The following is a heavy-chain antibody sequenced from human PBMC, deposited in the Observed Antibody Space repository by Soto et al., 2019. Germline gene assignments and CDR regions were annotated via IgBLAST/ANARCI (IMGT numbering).Heavy chain of an antibody. V-gene: IGHV3-21*01. CDR1: GFTFSSYS. J-gene: IGHJ4*02. CDR2: ISSSSSYI. Sequence: GGSLRLSCAASGFTFSSYSMNWVRQAPGKGLEWVSSISSSSSYIYYADSVKGRFTISRDNAKNSLYLQMNSLRAEDTAVYYCARDGYCSGGSCYHYFAYWGQGSLVTVSS. D-gene: IGHD2-15*01. CDR3: ARDGYCSGGSCYHYFAY.